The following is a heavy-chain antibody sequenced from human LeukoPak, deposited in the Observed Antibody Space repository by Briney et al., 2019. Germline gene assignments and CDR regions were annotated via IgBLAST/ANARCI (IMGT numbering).Heavy chain of an antibody. CDR3: VRGRGVPEYYFDY. CDR2: IKTDGSST. Sequence: GGSLRLSCANSGFTFSSYWMHWVRQAPGKRLVWVSRIKTDGSSTTYADFVQGRFTISRDNAKNTLYLQMNSLRADDTAVYYCVRGRGVPEYYFDYWGQGTLVTVSS. V-gene: IGHV3-74*01. J-gene: IGHJ4*02. D-gene: IGHD2-2*01. CDR1: GFTFSSYW.